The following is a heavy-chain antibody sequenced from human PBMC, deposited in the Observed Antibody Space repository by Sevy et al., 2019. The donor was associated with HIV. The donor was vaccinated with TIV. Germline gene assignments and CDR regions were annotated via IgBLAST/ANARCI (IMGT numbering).Heavy chain of an antibody. V-gene: IGHV3-48*02. CDR3: AIDPRDGGDY. Sequence: GGSLRLSCAASGFIFSSYSMNWVRQAPGKGLEWISYISTGSTTTYYADSVKGRFTVSRDNARSSLFLQMNSLRDEDTAVYYCAIDPRDGGDYWGQGTLVTVSS. J-gene: IGHJ4*02. CDR1: GFIFSSYS. CDR2: ISTGSTTT. D-gene: IGHD3-16*01.